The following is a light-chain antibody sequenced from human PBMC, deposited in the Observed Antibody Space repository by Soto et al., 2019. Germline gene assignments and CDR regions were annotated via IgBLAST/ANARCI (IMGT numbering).Light chain of an antibody. CDR1: QSISSY. V-gene: IGKV1-39*01. J-gene: IGKJ1*01. CDR3: QQYNSYVWT. Sequence: DIQMTQSPSSLSASVGDRVTITCRASQSISSYLNWYQQKPGKAPKLLIYAASSLQSGVPSRFSGSASGTEFTLTISSLQPDDFATYYCQQYNSYVWTFGQGTKVDIK. CDR2: AAS.